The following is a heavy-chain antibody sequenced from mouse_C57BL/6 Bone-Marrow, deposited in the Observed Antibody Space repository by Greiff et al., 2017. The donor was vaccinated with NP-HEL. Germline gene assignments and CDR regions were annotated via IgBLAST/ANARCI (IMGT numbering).Heavy chain of an antibody. CDR1: GFTFSSYG. CDR2: ISSGGSYT. V-gene: IGHV5-6*01. D-gene: IGHD2-4*01. Sequence: EVQLVESGGDLVKPGGSLKLSCAASGFTFSSYGMSWVRQTPDKRLEWVATISSGGSYTYYPDSVKGRFTISRDNAKNTLYLQMSSLKSEDTAMYYCARSGTYYDYDGWFAYWGQGTLVTVSA. J-gene: IGHJ3*01. CDR3: ARSGTYYDYDGWFAY.